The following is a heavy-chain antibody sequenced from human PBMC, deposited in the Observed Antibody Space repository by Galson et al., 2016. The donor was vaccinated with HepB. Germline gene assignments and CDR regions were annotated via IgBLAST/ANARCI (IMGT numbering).Heavy chain of an antibody. V-gene: IGHV4-4*02. Sequence: SETLSLTCAVSGVSISTVHWWSWVRQSPGKGLEWIGEIFHTGSANYNPSLQSRVTMSVDPSKNQFSLKLSSVTAADTAVYYCARQAYCSRTSCLGGDTDAFGSWGQGTMVTGAS. D-gene: IGHD2-2*01. CDR3: ARQAYCSRTSCLGGDTDAFGS. J-gene: IGHJ3*02. CDR1: GVSISTVHW. CDR2: IFHTGSA.